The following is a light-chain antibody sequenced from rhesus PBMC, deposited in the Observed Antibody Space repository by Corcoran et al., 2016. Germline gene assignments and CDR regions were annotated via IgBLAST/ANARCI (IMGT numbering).Light chain of an antibody. Sequence: DIQMTQSPSALSASVGDRVTISCRASQNIYVHLAWYQKKPGKAPKLLISAASSLQTGIPSRLSGSRYGTDFTLTISSLQPEDSAAYYCQHYYNSPRTFGQGTKVEV. CDR3: QHYYNSPRT. V-gene: IGKV1S12*01. CDR2: AAS. CDR1: QNIYVH. J-gene: IGKJ1*01.